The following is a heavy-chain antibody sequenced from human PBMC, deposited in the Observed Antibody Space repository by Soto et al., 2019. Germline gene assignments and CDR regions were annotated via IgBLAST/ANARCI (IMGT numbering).Heavy chain of an antibody. D-gene: IGHD2-15*01. Sequence: GGSLRLSCAASGFTFSSYSMNWVRQAPGKGLEWVSSISSSSSYIYYADSVKGRFTISRDNAKNSLYLQMNSLRAEDTAVYYCASASEGYYYYYYYMDVWGKGTTVTVSS. V-gene: IGHV3-21*01. J-gene: IGHJ6*03. CDR2: ISSSSSYI. CDR3: ASASEGYYYYYYYMDV. CDR1: GFTFSSYS.